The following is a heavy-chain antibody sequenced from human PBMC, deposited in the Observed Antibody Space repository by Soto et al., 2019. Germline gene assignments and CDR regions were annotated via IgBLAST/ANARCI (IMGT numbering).Heavy chain of an antibody. V-gene: IGHV1-46*01. Sequence: QVQLVQSGAEVKKPGASVKVSCKASGYTFTSYYMHWVRQAPGQGLEWMGIINPSGGSTSYAQKFQGRVTMHRDTSTSTVYMELSSLRSEDTAVYYCARDKGYCISTSCYYGMDVWGQGTTVTVSS. D-gene: IGHD2-2*01. J-gene: IGHJ6*02. CDR3: ARDKGYCISTSCYYGMDV. CDR1: GYTFTSYY. CDR2: INPSGGST.